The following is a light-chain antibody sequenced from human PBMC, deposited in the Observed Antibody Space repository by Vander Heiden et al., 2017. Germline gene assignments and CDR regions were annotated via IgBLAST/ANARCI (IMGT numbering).Light chain of an antibody. V-gene: IGKV1-6*01. CDR3: LQDYNYPLS. J-gene: IGKJ4*01. CDR2: DAT. Sequence: AIQMTPSPSSLSASVGDRVTITCRASQGIGIDLGWYQQKPGKAPRLLIYDATTLESGVPSRFSGSGSDTDFTLTISSLQPEDFATYYCLQDYNYPLSFGGGTKVEI. CDR1: QGIGID.